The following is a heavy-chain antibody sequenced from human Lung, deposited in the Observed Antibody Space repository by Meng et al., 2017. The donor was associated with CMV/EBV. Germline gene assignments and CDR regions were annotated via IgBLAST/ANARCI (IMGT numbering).Heavy chain of an antibody. J-gene: IGHJ4*02. CDR3: ARTLYDSSNGYFFDY. Sequence: SGFNGPSQSMSWVRQPQGRGLEWVAVLYSSGPTNYADSVKGRFIISRDNSKNTVYLQMNSLRGDDSAVYFCARTLYDSSNGYFFDYWGQGTLVTVSS. D-gene: IGHD3-22*01. V-gene: IGHV3-53*01. CDR2: LYSSGPT. CDR1: GFNGPSQS.